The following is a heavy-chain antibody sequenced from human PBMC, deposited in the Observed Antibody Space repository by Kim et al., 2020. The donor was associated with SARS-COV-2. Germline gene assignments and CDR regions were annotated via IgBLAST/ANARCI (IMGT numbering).Heavy chain of an antibody. J-gene: IGHJ6*02. CDR1: GFTFSNAW. CDR2: IKSKTDGGTT. Sequence: GGSLRLSCAASGFTFSNAWMSWVRQAPGKGLEWVGRIKSKTDGGTTDYAAPVKGRFTISRDDSKNTLYLQMNSLKTEDTAVYYCTTDSGSYSYYYYYGMDVWGQGTTVTVSS. V-gene: IGHV3-15*01. CDR3: TTDSGSYSYYYYYGMDV. D-gene: IGHD1-26*01.